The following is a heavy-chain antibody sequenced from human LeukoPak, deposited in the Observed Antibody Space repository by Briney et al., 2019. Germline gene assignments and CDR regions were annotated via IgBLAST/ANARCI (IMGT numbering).Heavy chain of an antibody. CDR3: ARDTDYYGSGRHGYFDH. J-gene: IGHJ1*01. Sequence: GGSLRLSCAASGFTFSSYSMNWVRQAPGKGLEWVSAISASGGSTYYADSVKGRFTISRDNSKNTLHLQMNSLRVEDTAVYYCARDTDYYGSGRHGYFDHWGQGTLVTVSS. D-gene: IGHD3-10*01. CDR1: GFTFSSYS. CDR2: ISASGGST. V-gene: IGHV3-23*01.